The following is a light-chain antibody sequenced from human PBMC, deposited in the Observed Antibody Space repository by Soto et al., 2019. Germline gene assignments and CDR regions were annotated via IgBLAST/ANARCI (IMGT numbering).Light chain of an antibody. J-gene: IGLJ1*01. CDR2: RSY. CDR1: SSNMGTNT. Sequence: QSVLTQPPSASGTPGQSVTISCSGGSSNMGTNTVSWYQHLPGTAPKLLIFRSYQRPSGVPDRFSGSKSGTSASLAISGLQSEDEADYYCAAWDESLSGPVFGTGTKVTVL. V-gene: IGLV1-44*01. CDR3: AAWDESLSGPV.